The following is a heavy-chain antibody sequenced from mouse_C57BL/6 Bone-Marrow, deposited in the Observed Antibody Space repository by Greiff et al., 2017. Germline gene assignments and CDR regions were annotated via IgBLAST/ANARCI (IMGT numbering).Heavy chain of an antibody. V-gene: IGHV1-82*01. D-gene: IGHD1-1*01. Sequence: QVQLQQSGPELVKPGASVKISCTASGYAFSSSWMYWVKQRPGKGLEWIGRIYPGDGDTNYNGKFKGKATLTADKSSSTAYMQLSSLTSEDSAVYVCARSGLAAVVANYAMDYWGQGTSVTVSS. CDR3: ARSGLAAVVANYAMDY. CDR2: IYPGDGDT. J-gene: IGHJ4*01. CDR1: GYAFSSSW.